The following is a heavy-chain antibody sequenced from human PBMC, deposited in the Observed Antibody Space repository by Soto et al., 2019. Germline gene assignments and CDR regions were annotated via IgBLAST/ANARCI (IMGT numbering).Heavy chain of an antibody. D-gene: IGHD6-13*01. CDR3: ARGGGSSWSLDAFDI. J-gene: IGHJ3*02. CDR2: ISYDGSNK. CDR1: GFTFSSYA. V-gene: IGHV3-30-3*01. Sequence: QVQLVESGGGVVQPGRSLRLSCAASGFTFSSYAMHWVRQAPGKGLEWVAVISYDGSNKYYADSVKGRFTISRDNSKNTLYLQMNSLRAEDTAVYYCARGGGSSWSLDAFDIWGQGTMVTVSS.